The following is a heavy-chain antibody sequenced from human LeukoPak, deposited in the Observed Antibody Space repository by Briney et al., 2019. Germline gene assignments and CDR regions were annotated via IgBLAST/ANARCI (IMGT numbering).Heavy chain of an antibody. CDR2: IKSRPDGGTT. CDR3: ITVYDSVAN. CDR1: GFPFTNAR. V-gene: IGHV3-15*01. Sequence: GGSLRLPCAAPGFPFTNARVGWVPPAPRKGLGGVGRIKSRPDGGTTDYAAPVKGRFTISRDDSKNTLYLHMNSLKTEDTAVYYCITVYDSVANWGQGTLVTVSS. D-gene: IGHD5-12*01. J-gene: IGHJ4*02.